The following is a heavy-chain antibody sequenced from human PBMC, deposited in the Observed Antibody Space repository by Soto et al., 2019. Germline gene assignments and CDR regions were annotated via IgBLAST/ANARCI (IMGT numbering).Heavy chain of an antibody. CDR3: TRDLRGGLYCTSTSCYPDY. CDR2: IRSNPYGGTT. J-gene: IGHJ4*02. Sequence: GGSLRLSCSASGFTFGDYAMSWVRQAPGKGLEWVGFIRSNPYGGTTEYAASVKGRFTISRDDSKSIAYLQMNSLKTEDTAVYFCTRDLRGGLYCTSTSCYPDYWGQGTLVTVSS. D-gene: IGHD2-2*01. V-gene: IGHV3-49*04. CDR1: GFTFGDYA.